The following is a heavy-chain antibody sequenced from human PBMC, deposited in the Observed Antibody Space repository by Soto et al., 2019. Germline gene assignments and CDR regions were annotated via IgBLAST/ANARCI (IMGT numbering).Heavy chain of an antibody. CDR1: GGSFSGYY. Sequence: SETLSLTCAVYGGSFSGYYLSWIRQPPGKGLEWIGEINHSGSTNYNPSLKSRVTISVDTSKNQFSLKLSSVTAADTAVYYCARGHSVSSSSGYYYYYMDVWGKGTTVTVSS. CDR2: INHSGST. V-gene: IGHV4-34*01. D-gene: IGHD6-6*01. CDR3: ARGHSVSSSSGYYYYYMDV. J-gene: IGHJ6*03.